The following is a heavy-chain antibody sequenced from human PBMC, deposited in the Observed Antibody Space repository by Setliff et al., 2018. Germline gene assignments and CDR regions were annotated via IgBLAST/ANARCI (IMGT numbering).Heavy chain of an antibody. CDR3: ARARPATIAGVVPGVADFGIDV. D-gene: IGHD2-2*01. V-gene: IGHV4-61*02. CDR2: IYTSGST. J-gene: IGHJ6*02. CDR1: GGSISSGSYY. Sequence: SETLSLTCAVSGGSISSGSYYWIWIRQPAGEGLEWIGRIYTSGSTNYNPSLKRRVTISLEMSKNQFSLTLSSVTAADTAVYYCARARPATIAGVVPGVADFGIDVWGQGTTVTVSS.